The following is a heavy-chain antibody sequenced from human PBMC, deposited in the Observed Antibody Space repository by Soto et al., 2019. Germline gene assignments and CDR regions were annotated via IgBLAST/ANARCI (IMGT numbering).Heavy chain of an antibody. CDR3: ARLDY. CDR1: GFTFSIYS. V-gene: IGHV3-48*01. CDR2: ISSTSSTI. J-gene: IGHJ4*02. Sequence: GRSLRLSCAASGFTFSIYSMNWVRQAQGKGLEWTSYISSTSSTIYYVDSVKGRFTISRDNSKNTLYLQMNSLRAEDTAVYYCARLDYWGQGTLVTVSS.